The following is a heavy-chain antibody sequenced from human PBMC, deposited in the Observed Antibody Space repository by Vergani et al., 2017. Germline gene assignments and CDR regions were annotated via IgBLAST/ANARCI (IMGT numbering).Heavy chain of an antibody. V-gene: IGHV3-13*01. D-gene: IGHD2-21*01. Sequence: EVQLVESGGGLVQPGGSLRLSCAASGFTFSSYDMHWVRQATGKGLEWVSAIGTAGDTYYPGSVKGRFTISRDNAKNSLYLQMNSLRAEDTALYYCAKDIVEVITFDAFDIWGQGTMVTVSS. CDR1: GFTFSSYD. J-gene: IGHJ3*02. CDR3: AKDIVEVITFDAFDI. CDR2: IGTAGDT.